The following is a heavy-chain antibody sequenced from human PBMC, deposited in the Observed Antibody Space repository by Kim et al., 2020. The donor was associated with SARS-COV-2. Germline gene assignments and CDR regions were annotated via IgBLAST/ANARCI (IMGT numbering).Heavy chain of an antibody. V-gene: IGHV3-30*18. J-gene: IGHJ4*01. CDR3: AKLSKATGVTHYFDY. D-gene: IGHD5-12*01. CDR1: GFTFSSYG. Sequence: GGSLRLSCAASGFTFSSYGMHWVRQAPGKGLEWVAVISYDGSNKYYADSVKGRFTISRDNSKNTLYLQMNSLRAEDTAVYYCAKLSKATGVTHYFDYWG. CDR2: ISYDGSNK.